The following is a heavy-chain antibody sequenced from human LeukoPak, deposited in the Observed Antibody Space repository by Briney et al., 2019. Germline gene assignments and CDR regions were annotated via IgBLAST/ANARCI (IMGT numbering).Heavy chain of an antibody. CDR3: ARARGYSTFDY. V-gene: IGHV3-7*01. D-gene: IGHD4-23*01. CDR1: GFPFSNYW. Sequence: HTGGSLRLSCAASGFPFSNYWMSWVRQAPGKGLEWVANMKEDGGEINYVDSVKGRFTISRDNAKNSLYLEIKTLRVDKAPVYYDARARGYSTFDYWGHGTLLTVSS. J-gene: IGHJ4*01. CDR2: MKEDGGEI.